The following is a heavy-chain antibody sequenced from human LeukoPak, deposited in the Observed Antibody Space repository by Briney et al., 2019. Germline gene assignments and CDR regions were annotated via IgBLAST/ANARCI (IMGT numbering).Heavy chain of an antibody. J-gene: IGHJ4*02. CDR1: GFTFSSRW. Sequence: GGSLRLSCAASGFTFSSRWMYWVRQAPGKGLVLVSRINGDATSTTYGDSVKGRFTISRGNAKNTLYLHMNSLRGEDTAVYYCASGYSYGYYYLDFWGQGTLVTVSS. V-gene: IGHV3-74*01. CDR2: INGDATST. D-gene: IGHD5-18*01. CDR3: ASGYSYGYYYLDF.